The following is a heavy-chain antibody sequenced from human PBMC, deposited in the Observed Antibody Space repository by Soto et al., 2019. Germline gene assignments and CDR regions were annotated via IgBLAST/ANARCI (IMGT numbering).Heavy chain of an antibody. J-gene: IGHJ3*02. CDR2: TSHDGRNK. CDR3: AKKRGDYDSSEGAFDT. Sequence: QVQLVESGGGVVQPGRSLRLSCAASGFTFRTYVMHWVRQAPGKGLEWVAATSHDGRNKYYPDSVKGRLTISRDNSKNTLYLEMNSLRTEDTAVYYCAKKRGDYDSSEGAFDTWGQGTMVTVSS. D-gene: IGHD3-22*01. CDR1: GFTFRTYV. V-gene: IGHV3-30*18.